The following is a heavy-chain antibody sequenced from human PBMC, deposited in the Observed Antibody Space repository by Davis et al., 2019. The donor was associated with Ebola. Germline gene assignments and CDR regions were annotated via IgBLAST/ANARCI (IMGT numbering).Heavy chain of an antibody. Sequence: SETLSLTCSVSGGSISSYYWSWIRQPPGKGLEWIGDVYDSETTNYNPSLNSRVTMSVDTTNNQFFLKLSSVTAADTAVYFCARGQPYASRQGWFDPWGQGALVTVTT. D-gene: IGHD6-13*01. CDR1: GGSISSYY. CDR2: VYDSETT. J-gene: IGHJ5*02. CDR3: ARGQPYASRQGWFDP. V-gene: IGHV4-59*01.